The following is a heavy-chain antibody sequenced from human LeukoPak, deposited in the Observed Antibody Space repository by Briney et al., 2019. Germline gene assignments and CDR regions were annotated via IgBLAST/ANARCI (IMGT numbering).Heavy chain of an antibody. CDR3: ARRWNYGRNYYIDV. D-gene: IGHD1-7*01. V-gene: IGHV4-34*01. Sequence: SETLSLTCAVYGGSFSNYYWSWIRQPPGKGMEWIGEINDSGRTNYNPSLMSRLTVSVDPSKNQFSLRLTSVTATDTAVYYCARRWNYGRNYYIDVWGKGAAVSVSS. J-gene: IGHJ6*03. CDR1: GGSFSNYY. CDR2: INDSGRT.